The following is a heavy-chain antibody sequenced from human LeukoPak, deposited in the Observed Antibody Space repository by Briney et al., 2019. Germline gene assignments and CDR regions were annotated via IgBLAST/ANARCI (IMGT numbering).Heavy chain of an antibody. CDR3: ARVTLVVTHVDY. CDR2: IYYSGTT. Sequence: SETLSLTCTVSGGSVSSGSSYWTWIRQPPGKGLEWIGYIYYSGTTNYNPSLKSRVAMSVDTSKNQFSLKLSSVTAADTAVYYCARVTLVVTHVDYWGQGTLVTVSS. D-gene: IGHD2-21*02. CDR1: GGSVSSGSSY. J-gene: IGHJ4*02. V-gene: IGHV4-61*01.